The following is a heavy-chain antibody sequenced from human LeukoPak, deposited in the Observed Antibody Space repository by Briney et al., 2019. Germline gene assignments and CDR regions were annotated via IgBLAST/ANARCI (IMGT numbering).Heavy chain of an antibody. CDR3: ARHSGCSSTSCYTYYYYMDV. CDR2: IYYSGST. CDR1: GGSISSYY. D-gene: IGHD2-2*02. Sequence: PSETLSLTCTVSGGSISSYYWSWIRQPPGKGLEWIGYIYYSGSTNYNPSLKSRVTISVDTSKNQFSLKLSSVTAADTAVYYCARHSGCSSTSCYTYYYYMDVWGKGTTVTVSS. J-gene: IGHJ6*03. V-gene: IGHV4-59*08.